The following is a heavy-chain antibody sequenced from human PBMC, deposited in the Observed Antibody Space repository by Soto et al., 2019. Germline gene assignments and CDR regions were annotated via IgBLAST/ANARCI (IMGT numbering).Heavy chain of an antibody. J-gene: IGHJ4*02. Sequence: GGSLRLACAAPVFTFSSYGMHWVRQAPGKGLEWVAVISYDGSNKYYADSVKGRFTISRDNSKNTLYLQMNSLRAEDTAVYYCAKDRVGSFDYWGQGTLVTAPQ. D-gene: IGHD3-10*01. CDR1: VFTFSSYG. CDR2: ISYDGSNK. V-gene: IGHV3-30*18. CDR3: AKDRVGSFDY.